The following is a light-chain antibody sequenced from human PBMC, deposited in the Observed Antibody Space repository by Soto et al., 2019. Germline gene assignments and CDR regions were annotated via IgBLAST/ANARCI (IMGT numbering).Light chain of an antibody. CDR3: QSHDSSLSGSV. V-gene: IGLV1-40*01. CDR2: VNI. Sequence: QSVLTQPPSVSGAPGQRVTISCTGSSSNIGAGYDVHWYQQLPGTAPKLLIYVNINRPSGVPDRFSGSKSGTSASLAITGLQAEDEADYYCQSHDSSLSGSVFGTGTKLTVL. J-gene: IGLJ1*01. CDR1: SSNIGAGYD.